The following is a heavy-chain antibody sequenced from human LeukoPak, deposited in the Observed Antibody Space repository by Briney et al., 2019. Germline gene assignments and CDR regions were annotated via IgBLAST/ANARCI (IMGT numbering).Heavy chain of an antibody. J-gene: IGHJ4*02. CDR2: ISSSSSYI. Sequence: GGSLRLSCAASGFTFSDYYMSWVRQAPGKGLEWVSSISSSSSYIYYADSVKGRFTISRDNAKNSLYLQMNSLRAEDTAVYYCASAPRGMTTYYFDYWGQGTLVTVSS. D-gene: IGHD4-17*01. CDR1: GFTFSDYY. CDR3: ASAPRGMTTYYFDY. V-gene: IGHV3-21*01.